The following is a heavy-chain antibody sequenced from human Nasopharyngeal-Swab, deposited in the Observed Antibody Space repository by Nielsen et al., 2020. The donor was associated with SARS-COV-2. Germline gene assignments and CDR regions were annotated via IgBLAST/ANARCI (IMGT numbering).Heavy chain of an antibody. CDR3: ARGGPYGLMLLMSSAFDI. V-gene: IGHV3-21*01. CDR2: ISGSSSYI. Sequence: VRQAPGKGLEWVSSISGSSSYIYSADSVKGRFTISRDNAKNSLYLQMNSLRAEDTAVYYCARGGPYGLMLLMSSAFDIWGQGTMVTVSS. D-gene: IGHD4-17*01. J-gene: IGHJ3*02.